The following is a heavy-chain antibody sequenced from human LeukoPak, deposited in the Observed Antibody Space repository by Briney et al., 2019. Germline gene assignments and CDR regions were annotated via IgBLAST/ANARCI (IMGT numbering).Heavy chain of an antibody. Sequence: PGGSLRLSCAVSGFTFSNYEMNWVRQAPGKGLEWVSAISSSSTYIYYADSVKGRITITRDNAKNSLYLQMNSLRAEDTAVYYCARLLYDYVWGSYRSYYFDFWGQGTLVTVSS. D-gene: IGHD3-16*02. CDR1: GFTFSNYE. J-gene: IGHJ4*02. CDR2: ISSSSTYI. CDR3: ARLLYDYVWGSYRSYYFDF. V-gene: IGHV3-21*01.